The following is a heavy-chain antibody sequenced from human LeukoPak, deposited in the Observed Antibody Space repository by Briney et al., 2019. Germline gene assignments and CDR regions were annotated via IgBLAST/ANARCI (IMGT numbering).Heavy chain of an antibody. CDR2: IYDSGST. CDR1: GDSISSYY. V-gene: IGHV4-59*01. Sequence: PSEILSLTCTVSGDSISSYYWNWIRQPPGKGLEWIGYIYDSGSTNYNASLKSRVTISLDKSENQFSLKLRSVTAAETAPVYCAGGNPVATTGTKGGWFDPWGQGTLVTVSS. D-gene: IGHD1-1*01. CDR3: AGGNPVATTGTKGGWFDP. J-gene: IGHJ5*02.